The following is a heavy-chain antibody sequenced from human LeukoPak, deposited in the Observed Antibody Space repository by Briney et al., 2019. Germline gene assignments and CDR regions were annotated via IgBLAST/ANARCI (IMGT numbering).Heavy chain of an antibody. J-gene: IGHJ4*02. CDR3: AKGLWFGHYYFDF. Sequence: GGSLRLSCAASGFTFSSYAMNWVRQAPGKGLEWVSVISAGGGSTYHADSVKGRFSISRDNSKNTVYLQMNSLRAEDTAMYYCAKGLWFGHYYFDFWGQGTLVTVSS. CDR2: ISAGGGST. CDR1: GFTFSSYA. D-gene: IGHD3-10*01. V-gene: IGHV3-23*01.